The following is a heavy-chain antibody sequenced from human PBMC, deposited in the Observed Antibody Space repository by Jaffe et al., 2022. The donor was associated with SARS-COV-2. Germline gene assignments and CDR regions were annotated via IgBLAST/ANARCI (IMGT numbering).Heavy chain of an antibody. Sequence: QVQLQESGPGLVKPSETLSLTCTVSGGSISSYYWSWIRQPPGKGLEWIGYIYYSGSTNYNPSLKSRVTISVDTSKNQFSLKLSSVTAADTAVYYCASGINYGDPPGMDVWGQGTTVTVSS. CDR2: IYYSGST. V-gene: IGHV4-59*01. CDR3: ASGINYGDPPGMDV. J-gene: IGHJ6*02. CDR1: GGSISSYY. D-gene: IGHD4-17*01.